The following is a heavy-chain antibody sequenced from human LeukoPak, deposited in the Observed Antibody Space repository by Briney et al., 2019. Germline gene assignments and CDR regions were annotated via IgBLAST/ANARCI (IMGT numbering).Heavy chain of an antibody. Sequence: PETLSLTCTLPGDSISLSYFCWSRPSPGKGLGRIGYIYYNGNTNYNPSLQSRLMMSVHTSKNQVSLRLRSVTAADTAVYYCAREGMIGLHNWFDPWGQGTLVSVSS. CDR2: IYYNGNT. V-gene: IGHV4-59*01. D-gene: IGHD3-10*02. J-gene: IGHJ5*02. CDR1: GDSISLSY. CDR3: AREGMIGLHNWFDP.